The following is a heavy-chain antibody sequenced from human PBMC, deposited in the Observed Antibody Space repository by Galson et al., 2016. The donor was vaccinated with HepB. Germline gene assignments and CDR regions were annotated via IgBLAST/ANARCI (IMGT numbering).Heavy chain of an antibody. V-gene: IGHV5-51*01. CDR2: IYPRDSET. D-gene: IGHD4-23*01. CDR1: GYTFANYW. CDR3: ATKLTPSGGWNLDL. Sequence: QSGAEVKKPGESLRISCKGSGYTFANYWIGWVRQMPGKGLEWMGSIYPRDSETKYSPSFQGHVIISADKSISTAYLQWSSLKASDTAMYYCATKLTPSGGWNLDLWARGTLVTVSS. J-gene: IGHJ2*01.